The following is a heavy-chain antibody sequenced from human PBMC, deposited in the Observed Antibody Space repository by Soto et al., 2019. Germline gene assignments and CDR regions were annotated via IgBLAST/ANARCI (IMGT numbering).Heavy chain of an antibody. CDR3: ARDLDASGSYYTDY. CDR2: ISPYNGNT. Sequence: QIQLVQSGAEVKKPGASVKVSCKASGYTFSSIGISWVRQAPGQGLEWMGWISPYNGNTHYAQGLQGRVTMTTDTSKSTAYMELRSLRSDDTAVYYCARDLDASGSYYTDYWGQGTLVTVSS. D-gene: IGHD3-10*01. J-gene: IGHJ4*02. V-gene: IGHV1-18*01. CDR1: GYTFSSIG.